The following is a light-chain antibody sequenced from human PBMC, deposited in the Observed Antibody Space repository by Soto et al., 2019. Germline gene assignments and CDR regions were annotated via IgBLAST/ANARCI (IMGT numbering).Light chain of an antibody. CDR2: DAY. V-gene: IGKV3-20*01. CDR3: QQFSSYQLT. CDR1: QSVSNTY. J-gene: IGKJ4*01. Sequence: EIVSTQSPGSMCLSPGERETLSCRASQSVSNTYLAGYQQKPGQAPRLTIYDAYSSATGIPDRFSGGGSGTDFTPTTSRMEPEDFAVDYCQQFSSYQLTCGGGNQVDIK.